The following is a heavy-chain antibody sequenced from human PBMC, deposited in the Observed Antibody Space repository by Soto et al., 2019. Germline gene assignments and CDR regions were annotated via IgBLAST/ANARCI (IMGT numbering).Heavy chain of an antibody. CDR3: ARAPVCGTSCYTASFDY. Sequence: QVQLVESGGGVVQPGRSLRLSCAASGFTFRSYAMHWVRQAPGKGLEWVAVISCDGSNKYYADSVKGRFTISRDNSKNTRYLQMNSLRAEDTAVYYCARAPVCGTSCYTASFDYWGQGTLVTVSS. D-gene: IGHD2-2*02. J-gene: IGHJ4*02. V-gene: IGHV3-30-3*01. CDR2: ISCDGSNK. CDR1: GFTFRSYA.